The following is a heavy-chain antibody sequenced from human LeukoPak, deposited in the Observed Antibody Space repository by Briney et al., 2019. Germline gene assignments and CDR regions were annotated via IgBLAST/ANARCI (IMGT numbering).Heavy chain of an antibody. CDR1: GGSISSGSYY. D-gene: IGHD3/OR15-3a*01. J-gene: IGHJ3*02. Sequence: TLSLTCTVSGGSISSGSYYWSWIRQPAGKGLEWIGRIYTSGSTNYNPSLKSRVTISVDTSKNQFSLKLSSVTAADTAVYYCARDGPSDAFDIWGQGTMVTVSS. V-gene: IGHV4-61*02. CDR2: IYTSGST. CDR3: ARDGPSDAFDI.